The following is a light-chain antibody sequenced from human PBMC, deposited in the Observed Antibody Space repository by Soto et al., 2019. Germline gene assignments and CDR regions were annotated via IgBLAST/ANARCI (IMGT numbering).Light chain of an antibody. CDR3: QQYNSFSSWT. V-gene: IGKV1-33*01. CDR2: DAS. Sequence: DIQMTQSPSSLAASVGDRVTITCQASQDIKNYLNWYQQKSGKAPKLLIYDASDLETGVPSRFSGGGSETEFTLTISSLQPDDFATYYCQQYNSFSSWTFGHGTKVDIK. J-gene: IGKJ1*01. CDR1: QDIKNY.